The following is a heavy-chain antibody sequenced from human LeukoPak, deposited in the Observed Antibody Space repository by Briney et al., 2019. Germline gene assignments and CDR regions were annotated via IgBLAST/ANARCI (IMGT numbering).Heavy chain of an antibody. Sequence: GGSLRLSCAASGFTFSSYAMSWVRQAPGKGLEWVSAISGSGGSTYYADSVKGRFTISRDDSKNTAYLQMNSLKTEDTAVYYCTRHGNGDDSSGYTDSWGQGSLVTVSS. CDR2: ISGSGGST. CDR1: GFTFSSYA. J-gene: IGHJ4*02. D-gene: IGHD3-22*01. V-gene: IGHV3-23*01. CDR3: TRHGNGDDSSGYTDS.